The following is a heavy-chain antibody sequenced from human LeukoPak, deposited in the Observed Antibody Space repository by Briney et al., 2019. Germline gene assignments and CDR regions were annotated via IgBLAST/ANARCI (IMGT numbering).Heavy chain of an antibody. D-gene: IGHD1-26*01. J-gene: IGHJ4*02. CDR1: GFTFSSYA. V-gene: IGHV3-21*01. CDR3: ARYSGSYDNY. Sequence: GGSLRLSCAASGFTFSSYAVNWVRQAPGKGLEWVSSISSSSSYIYYADSVKGRFTISRDNAKNSLYLQMNSLRAEDTAVYYCARYSGSYDNYWGQGTLVTVSS. CDR2: ISSSSSYI.